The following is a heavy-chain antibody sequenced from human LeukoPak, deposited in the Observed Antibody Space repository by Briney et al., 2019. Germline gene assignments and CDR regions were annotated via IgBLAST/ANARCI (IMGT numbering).Heavy chain of an antibody. J-gene: IGHJ4*02. D-gene: IGHD3-22*01. Sequence: TSETLSLTCSVSGGSICRYFWSWIRQPPGMGLEWIGYIYYSGYTNYNPSLKSRVTMSVDTSKNQFSLKLGSVTAADTAMYFCARVKESSGSYPTPPHLDYWGQGTLVTVSS. CDR2: IYYSGYT. CDR1: GGSICRYF. V-gene: IGHV4-59*01. CDR3: ARVKESSGSYPTPPHLDY.